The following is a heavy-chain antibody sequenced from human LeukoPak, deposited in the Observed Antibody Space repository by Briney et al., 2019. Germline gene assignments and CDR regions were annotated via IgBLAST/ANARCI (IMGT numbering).Heavy chain of an antibody. Sequence: GAPVKVSCKASGGTFSSYAISRVRQAPGQGLEWMGGIIPIFGTANYAQKFQGRVTITADESTSTAYMELSSLRSEDTAVYYCARETVPGGDSSGWYGYWGQGTLVTVSS. CDR1: GGTFSSYA. J-gene: IGHJ4*02. CDR3: ARETVPGGDSSGWYGY. CDR2: IIPIFGTA. D-gene: IGHD6-19*01. V-gene: IGHV1-69*13.